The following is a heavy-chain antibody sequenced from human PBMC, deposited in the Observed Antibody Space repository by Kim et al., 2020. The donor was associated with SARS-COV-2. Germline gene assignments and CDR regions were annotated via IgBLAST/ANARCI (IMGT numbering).Heavy chain of an antibody. CDR1: GDSISSFY. CDR2: VHYSGST. J-gene: IGHJ3*02. CDR3: ARLDWNDGVHAFDI. D-gene: IGHD1-1*01. Sequence: SETLSLTCSVSGDSISSFYWSWIRQPPGKGLDWIGFVHYSGSTSYNPSLKGRVTISVDTSKNQFSLRLSSVTATDTAVYYCARLDWNDGVHAFDIWGQGTMVTVSS. V-gene: IGHV4-59*08.